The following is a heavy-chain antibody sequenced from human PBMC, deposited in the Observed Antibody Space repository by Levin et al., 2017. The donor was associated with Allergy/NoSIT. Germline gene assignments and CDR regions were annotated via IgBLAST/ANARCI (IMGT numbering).Heavy chain of an antibody. D-gene: IGHD3-16*01. CDR2: ISGSGGST. Sequence: GESLKISCAASGFTFSSYAMSWVRQAPGKGLEWVSAISGSGGSTYYADSVKGRFTISRDNSKNTLYLQMNSLRAEDTAVYYCAKDPPGGTYYFDYWGQGTLVTVSS. CDR1: GFTFSSYA. CDR3: AKDPPGGTYYFDY. J-gene: IGHJ4*02. V-gene: IGHV3-23*01.